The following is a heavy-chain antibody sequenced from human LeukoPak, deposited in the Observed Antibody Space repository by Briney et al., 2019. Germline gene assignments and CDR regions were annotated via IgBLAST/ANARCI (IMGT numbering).Heavy chain of an antibody. V-gene: IGHV1-69*06. CDR3: ARGDFGDGYYYYYMDV. D-gene: IGHD3-16*01. CDR1: GGTFSSYA. J-gene: IGHJ6*03. CDR2: IIPIFGTA. Sequence: SVKVSCKASGGTFSSYAIGWVRQAPGQGLEWMGGIIPIFGTANYAQKFQGRVTITADKSTSTAYMELSSLRSEDTAVYYCARGDFGDGYYYYYMDVWGKGTTVTISS.